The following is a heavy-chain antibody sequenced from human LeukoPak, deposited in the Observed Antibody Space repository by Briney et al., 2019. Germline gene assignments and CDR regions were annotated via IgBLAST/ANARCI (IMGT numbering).Heavy chain of an antibody. J-gene: IGHJ4*02. V-gene: IGHV3-33*01. CDR2: IWYDGSNK. D-gene: IGHD3-10*01. CDR3: ARDHMVRGVIIEPIGL. CDR1: GFTFSSYG. Sequence: GGSLRLSCAASGFTFSSYGMHWVRQAPGKGLEWVAVIWYDGSNKYYADSVKGRFTISRDNSKNTLYLQMNSLRAEDTAVYYCARDHMVRGVIIEPIGLWGQGTLVTVSS.